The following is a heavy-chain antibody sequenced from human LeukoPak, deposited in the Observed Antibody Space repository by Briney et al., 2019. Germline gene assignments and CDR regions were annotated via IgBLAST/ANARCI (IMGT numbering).Heavy chain of an antibody. CDR3: ARGGGDCSGGSCYLNFDY. J-gene: IGHJ4*02. D-gene: IGHD2-15*01. Sequence: PSETLSLTCTVSGGSISSYYWSWIRQPPGKGLEWIGEINHSGSTNYNPSLKSRVTISVDTSKNQFSLKLSSVTAADTAVYYCARGGGDCSGGSCYLNFDYWGQGTLVTVSS. CDR1: GGSISSYY. V-gene: IGHV4-34*01. CDR2: INHSGST.